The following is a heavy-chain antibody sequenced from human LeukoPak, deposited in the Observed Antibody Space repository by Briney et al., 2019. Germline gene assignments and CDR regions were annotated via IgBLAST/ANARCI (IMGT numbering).Heavy chain of an antibody. CDR2: ISSSSSYI. CDR3: ARGTTTRRSCVDY. V-gene: IGHV3-21*01. CDR1: GFTFSSYS. D-gene: IGHD4-17*01. Sequence: GRSLRLSCAASGFTFSSYSMNWVRQAPGKGLEWVSSISSSSSYIYYADSVKGRFTISRDNAKNSLYLQMNSLRAEDTAVYYCARGTTTRRSCVDYWGQGTLVTVSS. J-gene: IGHJ4*02.